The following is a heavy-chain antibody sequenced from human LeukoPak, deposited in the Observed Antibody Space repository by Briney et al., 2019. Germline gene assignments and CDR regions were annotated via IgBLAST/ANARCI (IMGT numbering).Heavy chain of an antibody. V-gene: IGHV3-48*03. J-gene: IGHJ4*02. Sequence: PGGSLRLSCAASGFSFSSYEMNWVRQAPGKGLEWVSYINNIGDIIYYADSVKRRFTISRDNAKNSLYLQMNSLRAEDTAVYHCVREGLGFAHGFDYWGQGALVIVSS. CDR1: GFSFSSYE. D-gene: IGHD2-8*01. CDR3: VREGLGFAHGFDY. CDR2: INNIGDII.